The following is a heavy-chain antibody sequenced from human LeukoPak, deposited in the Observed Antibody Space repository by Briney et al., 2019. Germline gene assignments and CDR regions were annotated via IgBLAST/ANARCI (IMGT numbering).Heavy chain of an antibody. CDR1: GFTFSDYP. CDR3: ARGDSSGIFDP. J-gene: IGHJ5*02. D-gene: IGHD3-22*01. V-gene: IGHV3-30*01. CDR2: VSSDGTTK. Sequence: GRPLRLSCAASGFTFSDYPMNWVRQAPGKGLEWVAVVSSDGTTKYYADSVKGRLTVSRGNSKNTLFLQWNSLNAEDTAIYFCARGDSSGIFDPWGQGTLVTVSS.